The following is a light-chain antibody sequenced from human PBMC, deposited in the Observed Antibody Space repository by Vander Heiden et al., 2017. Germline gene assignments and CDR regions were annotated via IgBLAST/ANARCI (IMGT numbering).Light chain of an antibody. CDR2: DVI. Sequence: QSALTQPASVSGSPGQAGTISCTGTSSDVGGDCYVSWYQHHPGKAPKLMIYDVIKLPSGVSYRFSGSKSGNTASLTISGLQAEDEADYYCSSFASISTLVFGTGTKFTVL. V-gene: IGLV2-14*01. CDR1: SSDVGGDCY. J-gene: IGLJ1*01. CDR3: SSFASISTLV.